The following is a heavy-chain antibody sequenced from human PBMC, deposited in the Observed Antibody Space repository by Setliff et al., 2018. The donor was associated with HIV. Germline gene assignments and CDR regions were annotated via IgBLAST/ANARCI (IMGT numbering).Heavy chain of an antibody. D-gene: IGHD6-19*01. CDR3: ARRNSGWYDAFDI. CDR2: INHSGRT. Sequence: PSETLSLTCAVYGGSFSDNYWSWIRQSPGKGLEWIGEINHSGRTKYSPSLRSRVSISVDTSKTQFSLKLSSVTAADTAVYHCARRNSGWYDAFDIWGQGTMVTVSS. CDR1: GGSFSDNY. V-gene: IGHV4-34*01. J-gene: IGHJ3*02.